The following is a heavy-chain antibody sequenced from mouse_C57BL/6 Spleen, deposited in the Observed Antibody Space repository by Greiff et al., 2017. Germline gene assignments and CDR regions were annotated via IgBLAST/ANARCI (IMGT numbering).Heavy chain of an antibody. Sequence: VQLQQSGAELVRPGTSVKLSCKASGYTFTSYWMHWVKQRPGQGLEWIGVIDPSDSYTNYNQKFKGKATLTVDTSSSTAYMQLSSLTSEDSAVYYCARPPSLYSNYLAWFAYWGQGTLVTVSA. CDR2: IDPSDSYT. J-gene: IGHJ3*01. D-gene: IGHD2-5*01. V-gene: IGHV1-59*01. CDR1: GYTFTSYW. CDR3: ARPPSLYSNYLAWFAY.